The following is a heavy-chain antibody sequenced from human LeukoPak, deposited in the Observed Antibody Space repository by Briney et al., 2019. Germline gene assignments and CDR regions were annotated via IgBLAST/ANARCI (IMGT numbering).Heavy chain of an antibody. CDR3: ARVITYHYGMDV. D-gene: IGHD1-14*01. Sequence: PSETLSLTCTVSGGSISSYYWSWIRQAPGKGLEWIGYIYYTGTTNYNPSLKSRATISVDASKNQFSLKLRSVTAADTAVYYCARVITYHYGMDVWGQGTTVVISS. J-gene: IGHJ6*02. V-gene: IGHV4-59*01. CDR1: GGSISSYY. CDR2: IYYTGTT.